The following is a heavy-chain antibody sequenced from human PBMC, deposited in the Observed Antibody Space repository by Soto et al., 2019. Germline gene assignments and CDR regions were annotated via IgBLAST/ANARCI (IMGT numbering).Heavy chain of an antibody. J-gene: IGHJ4*02. CDR2: ISSSSSTI. CDR1: GFSFSSNS. Sequence: EVQLVESGGGLVQPGGSLRLSCAASGFSFSSNSMNWVRQAPGKGLEWISYISSSSSTIYYADSVKGRFTISRDNAKNSLYLQMNSLRDEDTAVYYCARDESPLVSGTKLVDYWGQGTLVTVSS. D-gene: IGHD6-19*01. V-gene: IGHV3-48*02. CDR3: ARDESPLVSGTKLVDY.